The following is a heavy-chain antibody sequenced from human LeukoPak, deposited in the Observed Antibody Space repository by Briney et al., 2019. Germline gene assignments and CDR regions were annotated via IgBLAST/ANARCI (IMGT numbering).Heavy chain of an antibody. Sequence: GGSLRLSCAASGFTFSSYWMSWVRQAPGKGLEWVANIKQDGSEKYYVDSVKGRFTISRDNAKNSLYLQMNSLRAEETAVYYCARYGQLVGLYYYMDVWGKGTTVTVSS. CDR2: IKQDGSEK. J-gene: IGHJ6*03. CDR3: ARYGQLVGLYYYMDV. D-gene: IGHD6-6*01. V-gene: IGHV3-7*01. CDR1: GFTFSSYW.